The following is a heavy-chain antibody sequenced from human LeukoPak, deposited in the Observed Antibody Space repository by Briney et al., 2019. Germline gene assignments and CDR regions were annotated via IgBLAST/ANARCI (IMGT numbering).Heavy chain of an antibody. V-gene: IGHV3-7*03. D-gene: IGHD6-13*01. CDR1: GFTFSSYW. CDR2: IKQDGSEK. Sequence: GGSLRLSCAASGFTFSSYWMSWVRQASGKGLEWVANIKQDGSEKYYVDSVKGRFTISRDNAKNTLYLQMNSLRAEDTAVYYCAKEQSGYSSSWYGYWGQGTLVTVSS. CDR3: AKEQSGYSSSWYGY. J-gene: IGHJ4*02.